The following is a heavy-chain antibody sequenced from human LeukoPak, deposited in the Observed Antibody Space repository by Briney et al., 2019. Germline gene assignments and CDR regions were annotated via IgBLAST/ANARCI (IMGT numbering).Heavy chain of an antibody. D-gene: IGHD1-26*01. CDR1: GFIFSSYG. CDR2: IWYDGSKK. Sequence: RSLRLSCAASGFIFSSYGMHWVRQAPGKGLEWVALIWYDGSKKYYADSVKGRFTISRDNSKNTLYLQMNSLRAEDTAVYYCARDKSDGNYYYFDCWGQETLVTVSS. V-gene: IGHV3-33*01. J-gene: IGHJ4*02. CDR3: ARDKSDGNYYYFDC.